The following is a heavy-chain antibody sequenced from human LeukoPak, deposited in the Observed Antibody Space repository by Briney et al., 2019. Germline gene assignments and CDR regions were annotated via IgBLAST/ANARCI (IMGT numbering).Heavy chain of an antibody. CDR1: GGSISSGDYY. CDR3: ARAEDDYGGAFDI. CDR2: IYCSGST. Sequence: KSSQTLSLTCTVSGGSISSGDYYWSWIRQPPGQGLEWIGYIYCSGSTYYNPSLKSRVTISVDTSKNQFSLKLSSVTAADTAVYYCARAEDDYGGAFDIWGQGTMVSVSS. D-gene: IGHD4-23*01. V-gene: IGHV4-30-4*01. J-gene: IGHJ3*02.